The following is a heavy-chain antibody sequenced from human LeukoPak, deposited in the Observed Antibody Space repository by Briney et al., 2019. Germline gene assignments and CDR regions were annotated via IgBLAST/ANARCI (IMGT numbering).Heavy chain of an antibody. Sequence: ERSLRLSCAASGFTFSSYAMSWVRQAPGKGLEWVSTIGGSGDNTYYADYIKGRVTCSRDNSKNTLYLQMKILRAEDTAVYYCAKERTFGAHWYFDLWGRGTLVTVSS. V-gene: IGHV3-23*01. CDR2: IGGSGDNT. J-gene: IGHJ2*01. CDR3: AKERTFGAHWYFDL. D-gene: IGHD3-10*01. CDR1: GFTFSSYA.